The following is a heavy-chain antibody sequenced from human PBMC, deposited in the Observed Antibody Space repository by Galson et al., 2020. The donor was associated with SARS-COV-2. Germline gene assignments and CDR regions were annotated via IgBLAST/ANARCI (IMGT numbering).Heavy chain of an antibody. CDR1: GFSLSTSGVG. CDR3: AHRQVIVVVPAAIGGAHDAFDI. D-gene: IGHD2-2*01. Sequence: VSGPTLVKPTQNLTLTCTFPGFSLSTSGVGVGWIRQPPGKALEWLALIYWDDDKRYSPSLKSRLTITKDTSKNQVVLTMTNIDPVDTATYYWAHRQVIVVVPAAIGGAHDAFDIWGQVAMVTGSS. V-gene: IGHV2-5*02. CDR2: IYWDDDK. J-gene: IGHJ3*02.